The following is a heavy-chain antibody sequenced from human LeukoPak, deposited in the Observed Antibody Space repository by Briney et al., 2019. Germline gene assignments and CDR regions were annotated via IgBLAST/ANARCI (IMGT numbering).Heavy chain of an antibody. CDR3: AREAWGYSSSWSNWFDP. CDR2: IIPIFGTA. CDR1: GGTFSSYA. J-gene: IGHJ5*02. V-gene: IGHV1-69*06. Sequence: ASVKVSCKASGGTFSSYAISWVRQAPGQGLEWMGGIIPIFGTANYAQKFQGRVTLTADKSTSTAYMELSSLRSEDTAVYYCAREAWGYSSSWSNWFDPWGQGTLVTVSS. D-gene: IGHD6-13*01.